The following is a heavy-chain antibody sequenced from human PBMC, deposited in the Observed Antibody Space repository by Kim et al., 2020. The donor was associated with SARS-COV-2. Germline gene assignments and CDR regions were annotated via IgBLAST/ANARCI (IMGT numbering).Heavy chain of an antibody. CDR1: GGSISSYY. V-gene: IGHV4-59*08. J-gene: IGHJ4*02. Sequence: SETLSLTCTVSGGSISSYYWSWIRQPPGKGLEWIGYIYYSGSTNYNPSLKSRVTISVDTSKNQFSLKLSSVTAADTAVYYCARQGKALLGAFDYWGQGTLVTVSS. CDR2: IYYSGST. D-gene: IGHD1-26*01. CDR3: ARQGKALLGAFDY.